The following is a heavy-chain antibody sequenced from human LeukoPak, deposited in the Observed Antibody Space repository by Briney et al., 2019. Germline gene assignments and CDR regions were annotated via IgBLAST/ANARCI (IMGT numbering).Heavy chain of an antibody. CDR3: ARENYGEDY. D-gene: IGHD4-17*01. CDR1: GFTFGAYA. V-gene: IGHV3-49*04. CDR2: IRSKAYRGTTEYAASGGQK. J-gene: IGHJ4*02. Sequence: GGSLRLSCTASGFTFGAYAMSWVRQAPGKGREWVGFIRSKAYRGTTEYAASGGQKEYAASVKGRFTISRDNSKSSAYLQMNSLKTEDTAMYYCARENYGEDYWGQGTLVTVSS.